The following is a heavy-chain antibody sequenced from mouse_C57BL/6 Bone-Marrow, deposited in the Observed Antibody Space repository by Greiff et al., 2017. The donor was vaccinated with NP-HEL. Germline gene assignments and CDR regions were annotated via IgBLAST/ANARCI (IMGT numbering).Heavy chain of an antibody. CDR2: IWSGGST. V-gene: IGHV2-2*01. CDR1: GFSLTSYG. CDR3: ARPFPHYYAMDY. Sequence: QVQLQQSGPGLVQPSQSLSITCTVSGFSLTSYGVHWVRQSPGKGLEWLGVIWSGGSTDYNAAFISRLSISKDNSKSQVFFKMNSRQADDTAIYYCARPFPHYYAMDYWGQGTSVTVSS. J-gene: IGHJ4*01.